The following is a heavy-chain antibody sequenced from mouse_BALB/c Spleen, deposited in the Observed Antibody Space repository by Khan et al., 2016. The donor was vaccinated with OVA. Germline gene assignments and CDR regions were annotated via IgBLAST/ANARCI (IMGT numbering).Heavy chain of an antibody. V-gene: IGHV1-7*01. Sequence: VQLVESGAELAKPGASVKMSCKASGYTFSNYWIHWVKQRPGQGLEWIGYINPSSGHTYYNQTFNDKATLTTDKSSSTAYMQLSSLTSEDSAVYYGARDRIDYWGQGTTLTVSS. J-gene: IGHJ2*01. CDR3: ARDRIDY. CDR1: GYTFSNYW. CDR2: INPSSGHT.